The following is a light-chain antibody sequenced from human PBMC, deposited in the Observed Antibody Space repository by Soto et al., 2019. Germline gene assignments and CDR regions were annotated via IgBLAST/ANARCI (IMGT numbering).Light chain of an antibody. Sequence: EIVLTQSPATLSLSPGERATLSCRASQSVGTYFAWYQQKPGQAPRLLIYDSSNRATGFPARFSGSGSGTDFTLTISSLEPEDFAVYYCQQRSDWPSTFGGGTKVEIK. CDR1: QSVGTY. CDR3: QQRSDWPST. J-gene: IGKJ4*01. V-gene: IGKV3-11*01. CDR2: DSS.